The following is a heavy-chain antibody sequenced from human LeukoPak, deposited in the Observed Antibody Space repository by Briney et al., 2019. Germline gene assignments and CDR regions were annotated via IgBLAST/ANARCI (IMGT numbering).Heavy chain of an antibody. CDR1: GFTFSSYA. Sequence: GGSLRLSCAASGFTFSSYAMSWVRQAPGKGLEWVSAISGSGGSAYYADSVKGRFTISRDNSKNTLYLQMNSLRAEDTAVYYCAKRRGIGTDYYGSGSYYNYFDYWGQGTLVTVSS. J-gene: IGHJ4*02. D-gene: IGHD3-10*01. CDR3: AKRRGIGTDYYGSGSYYNYFDY. V-gene: IGHV3-23*01. CDR2: ISGSGGSA.